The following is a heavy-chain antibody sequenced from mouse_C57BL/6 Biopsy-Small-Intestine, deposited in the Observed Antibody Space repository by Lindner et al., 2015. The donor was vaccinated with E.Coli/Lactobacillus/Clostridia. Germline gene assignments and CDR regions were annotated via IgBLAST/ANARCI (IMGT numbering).Heavy chain of an antibody. CDR2: IYPGSHAN. Sequence: VQLQESGADLVKPGASVKMSCKASGYTFTSYWITWVKQRPGQGLEWIGDIYPGSHANHYNEKFKSKATLTVDTSSSTAYMQLSSLTSEDSAVYYCARFYYDYDGFTYWGQGTLVTVSA. CDR3: ARFYYDYDGFTY. V-gene: IGHV1-55*01. CDR1: GYTFTSYW. D-gene: IGHD2-4*01. J-gene: IGHJ3*01.